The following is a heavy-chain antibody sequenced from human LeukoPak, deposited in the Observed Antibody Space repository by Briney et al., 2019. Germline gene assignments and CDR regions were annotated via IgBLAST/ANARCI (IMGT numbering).Heavy chain of an antibody. CDR3: TRMTTGHDY. D-gene: IGHD4-17*01. CDR1: GASFDDYY. J-gene: IGHJ4*02. V-gene: IGHV4-34*01. Sequence: NPSETLSLTCGVSGASFDDYYWSWVRQTPGKGLEWLGEINHSGYTNDSPSLKSRVTLSIDTSRKQFSLNLRSVTVADAGIYYCTRMTTGHDYWGRGTLVTVSS. CDR2: INHSGYT.